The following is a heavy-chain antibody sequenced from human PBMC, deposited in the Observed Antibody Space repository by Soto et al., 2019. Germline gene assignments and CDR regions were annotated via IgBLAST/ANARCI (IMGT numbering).Heavy chain of an antibody. CDR2: IIPIFGTA. V-gene: IGHV1-69*01. D-gene: IGHD5-18*01. CDR3: XXXXXXXDTAMDKLDYYGMDV. CDR1: GGTFSSYA. J-gene: IGHJ6*02. Sequence: QVQLVQSGAEVKKPGSSVKVSCKASGGTFSSYAISWVRQAPGQGLEWMGGIIPIFGTANYAQKFQGRVTITXDESXSTAYMELXXXRSXXXXXXXXXXXXXXXDTAMDKLDYYGMDVWGQGXTVTVSS.